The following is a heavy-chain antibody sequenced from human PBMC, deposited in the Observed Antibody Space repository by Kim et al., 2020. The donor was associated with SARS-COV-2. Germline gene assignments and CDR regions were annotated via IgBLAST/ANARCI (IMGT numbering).Heavy chain of an antibody. Sequence: SVQGRFSISRDNSKSTLYRQMNSLRADDTAVYYCAKDFYSGSYFIFFYFDSWGQGTLVTVSS. CDR3: AKDFYSGSYFIFFYFDS. V-gene: IGHV3-23*01. J-gene: IGHJ4*02. D-gene: IGHD1-26*01.